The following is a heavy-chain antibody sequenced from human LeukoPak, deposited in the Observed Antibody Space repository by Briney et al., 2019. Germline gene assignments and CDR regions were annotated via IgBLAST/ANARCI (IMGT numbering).Heavy chain of an antibody. D-gene: IGHD6-13*01. Sequence: GSSVKVSCKASGGTFSTYAITWVRQAPGQGLEWMGWISTYNGHTNYAQKLQGRVTITADKSTSTAYMELSSLRSEDTAVYYCARVATGYSSSWPMGYYYMDVWGKGTTVTVSS. J-gene: IGHJ6*03. CDR2: ISTYNGHT. V-gene: IGHV1-69*04. CDR1: GGTFSTYA. CDR3: ARVATGYSSSWPMGYYYMDV.